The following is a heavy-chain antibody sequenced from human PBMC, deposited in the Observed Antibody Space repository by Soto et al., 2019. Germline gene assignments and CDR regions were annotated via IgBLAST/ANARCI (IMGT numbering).Heavy chain of an antibody. J-gene: IGHJ6*01. CDR2: INPNSGVT. Sequence: QVQLVQSGAEVKKPGASVKVSCQASGYTFSGYFMHWVRQAPGQGLEWMGWINPNSGVTNYAQKFQGWVTVTTDTSISTAYLELSRLKSDDTAAYYCARDLGGIAVPHLETHYYHGMDVWGQGTTVIVSS. CDR1: GYTFSGYF. V-gene: IGHV1-2*04. CDR3: ARDLGGIAVPHLETHYYHGMDV. D-gene: IGHD6-19*01.